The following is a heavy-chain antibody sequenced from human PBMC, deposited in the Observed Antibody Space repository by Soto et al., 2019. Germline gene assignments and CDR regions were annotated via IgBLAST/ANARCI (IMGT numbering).Heavy chain of an antibody. CDR2: IIPIFGTA. CDR3: AIYYGDSPRYYFDY. CDR1: GGTFSSYA. D-gene: IGHD4-17*01. J-gene: IGHJ4*02. V-gene: IGHV1-69*01. Sequence: QVQLVQSGAEVKKPGSSVKVSCKASGGTFSSYAISWVRQAPGQGLEWMGGIIPIFGTANYAQKFQGRVTITADESTSTAYMELSSLXSXDTAVXXCAIYYGDSPRYYFDYWGQGTLVTVSS.